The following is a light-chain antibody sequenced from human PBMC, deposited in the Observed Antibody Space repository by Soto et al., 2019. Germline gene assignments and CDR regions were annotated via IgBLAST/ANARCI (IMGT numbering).Light chain of an antibody. CDR3: QQYNSYSSM. CDR2: KAS. J-gene: IGKJ1*01. Sequence: DIQMPQSPSTLSASVGARVTITCRASQSISSWLAWYQQKPGKANKLLIYKASSLESGVPSRFSGSGSGTEFTLTINSLQPDDFATYYCQQYNSYSSMFGKGNKVDIK. V-gene: IGKV1-5*03. CDR1: QSISSW.